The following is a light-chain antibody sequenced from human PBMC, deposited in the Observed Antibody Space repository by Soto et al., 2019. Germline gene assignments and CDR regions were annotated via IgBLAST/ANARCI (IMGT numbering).Light chain of an antibody. CDR3: QQANSFLPLT. CDR1: QGISNW. CDR2: AAS. J-gene: IGKJ4*01. V-gene: IGKV1-12*01. Sequence: DLQMTQSPSSVSASVGDRVTITCRASQGISNWLAWYQQKPGKAPKLLIYAASSLQSGVPSRFGGSGSGTDFTLTISSLQPEDFATYYCQQANSFLPLTFGGGTKVEIK.